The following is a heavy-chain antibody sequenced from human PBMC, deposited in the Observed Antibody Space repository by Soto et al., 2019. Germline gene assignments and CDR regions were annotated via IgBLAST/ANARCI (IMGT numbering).Heavy chain of an antibody. D-gene: IGHD2-21*02. Sequence: GGSLRLSCAASGFTFSNYGMHWVRQAPGKGLEWVAGIGASGDITWYADSVKGRLSISRDNSKNTLYLQLNSLRFEDTAVYYCAKDDFTDRGDDYFDYWGPGTLVTVSS. CDR1: GFTFSNYG. CDR3: AKDDFTDRGDDYFDY. CDR2: IGASGDIT. J-gene: IGHJ4*02. V-gene: IGHV3-23*01.